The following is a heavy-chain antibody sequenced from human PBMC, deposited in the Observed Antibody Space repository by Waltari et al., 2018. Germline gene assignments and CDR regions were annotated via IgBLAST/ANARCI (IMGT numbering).Heavy chain of an antibody. CDR2: IIPRFNTP. J-gene: IGHJ6*02. CDR3: ATRIPSDHSGSFYYYGMDV. Sequence: QLVQSGAAVKKPGSSVIVSCKASGGTFNSFAPSWVRQAPGQGLEWMGGIIPRFNTPTYARKFQGRLTVTADESTSTAYMELNSLRSEDSALYYCATRIPSDHSGSFYYYGMDVWGQGTTVTVSS. D-gene: IGHD6-6*01. V-gene: IGHV1-69*13. CDR1: GGTFNSFA.